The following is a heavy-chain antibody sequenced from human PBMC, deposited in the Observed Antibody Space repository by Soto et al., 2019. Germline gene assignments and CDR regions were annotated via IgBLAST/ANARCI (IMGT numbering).Heavy chain of an antibody. CDR2: ISYDGSNK. CDR1: GFTFSSYG. CDR3: AKDPGDFWSGYYSAPDY. Sequence: GGSLRLSCAASGFTFSSYGMHWVRQAPGKGLEWVAVISYDGSNKYYADSVKGRFTISRDNSKNTLYLQMNSLRAEDTAVYYCAKDPGDFWSGYYSAPDYWGQGTLVTVSS. V-gene: IGHV3-30*18. J-gene: IGHJ4*02. D-gene: IGHD3-3*01.